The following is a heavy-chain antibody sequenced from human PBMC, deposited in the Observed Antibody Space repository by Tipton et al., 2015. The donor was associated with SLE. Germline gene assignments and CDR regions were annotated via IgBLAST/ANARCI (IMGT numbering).Heavy chain of an antibody. Sequence: LRLSCTVSGGSISSCYWSWIRQPPGKGLEWIGYIYYSGSTNYNPSLKSRDTISVDTSKNQFSLKLSSVTAADTAVYYCARSQQLSYMDVWGKGTTVTVSS. CDR1: GGSISSCY. CDR3: ARSQQLSYMDV. CDR2: IYYSGST. V-gene: IGHV4-59*01. J-gene: IGHJ6*03. D-gene: IGHD6-13*01.